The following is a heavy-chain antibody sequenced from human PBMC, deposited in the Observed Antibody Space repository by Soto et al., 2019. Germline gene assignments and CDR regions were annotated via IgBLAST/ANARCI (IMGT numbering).Heavy chain of an antibody. CDR2: IYSGGST. D-gene: IGHD2-15*01. V-gene: IGHV3-53*04. Sequence: EVQLVESGGGLVQPGGSLRLSCAASGFTVSSNYMSWVRQAPGKGLEWVSVIYSGGSTYYADSVKGRFTISRHNSKNTLYRQMNSLRGEDTAVYYCARDRPYCSGGSCYSFDYWGQGTLVTVSS. CDR1: GFTVSSNY. J-gene: IGHJ4*02. CDR3: ARDRPYCSGGSCYSFDY.